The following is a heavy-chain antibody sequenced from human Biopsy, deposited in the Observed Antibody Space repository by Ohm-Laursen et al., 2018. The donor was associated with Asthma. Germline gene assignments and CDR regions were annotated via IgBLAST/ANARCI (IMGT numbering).Heavy chain of an antibody. J-gene: IGHJ6*04. CDR1: GYTFIGYH. Sequence: SVKVSCKTSGYTFIGYHIHWVRQAPGQGLEWMGRINPNSGGTNYAQKFQGRLTMTRDTSTRTVYMELSSLRSEDTAVYYCAREATSGEVPFGYFYALDVWGEGTTVTVSS. CDR2: INPNSGGT. D-gene: IGHD2-2*01. CDR3: AREATSGEVPFGYFYALDV. V-gene: IGHV1-2*06.